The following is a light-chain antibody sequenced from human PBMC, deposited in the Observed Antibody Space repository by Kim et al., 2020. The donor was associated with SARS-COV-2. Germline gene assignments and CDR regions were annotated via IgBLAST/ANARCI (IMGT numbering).Light chain of an antibody. Sequence: NFMLTQPHSVSESPGKTIIISCTRSSGSIASNYVQWYQQRPGSSPNAVIYENNQRPSGVPDRFSGSIDRSSNSASLIISGLKTEDEADYYCQSYDTTDWVFGGGTQLTVL. V-gene: IGLV6-57*01. CDR3: QSYDTTDWV. J-gene: IGLJ3*02. CDR2: ENN. CDR1: SGSIASNY.